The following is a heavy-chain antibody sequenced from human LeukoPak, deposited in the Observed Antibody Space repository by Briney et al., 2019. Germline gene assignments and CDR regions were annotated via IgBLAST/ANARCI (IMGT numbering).Heavy chain of an antibody. CDR2: IHYSGTT. CDR3: ARMGGYSGYATH. V-gene: IGHV4-59*08. Sequence: SETLSLTCTDSGGSISTYYLSWIRQPPGKGLEWIGYIHYSGTTNYNPSLKNRVTISLDTSKNQFSLNLSSVTAADTAAYYCARMGGYSGYATHWGQGTLVTVSS. D-gene: IGHD5-12*01. CDR1: GGSISTYY. J-gene: IGHJ4*02.